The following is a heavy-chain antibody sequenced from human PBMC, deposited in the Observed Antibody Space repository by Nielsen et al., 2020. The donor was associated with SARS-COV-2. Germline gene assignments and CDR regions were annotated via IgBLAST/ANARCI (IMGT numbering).Heavy chain of an antibody. D-gene: IGHD3-22*01. CDR1: GYTFTSYY. CDR2: INPSGGST. V-gene: IGHV1-46*01. J-gene: IGHJ3*02. CDR3: ARSGYYYDSSRDAFDI. Sequence: SVKVSCKASGYTFTSYYMHWVRQAPGQGLEWMGIINPSGGSTSYAQKFQGRVTMTRDTSTSTVYMELSSLRSEDTAVYYCARSGYYYDSSRDAFDIWGQGTMVTVSS.